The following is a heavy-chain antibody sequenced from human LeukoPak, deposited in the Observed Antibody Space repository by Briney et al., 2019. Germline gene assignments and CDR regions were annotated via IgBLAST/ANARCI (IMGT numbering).Heavy chain of an antibody. Sequence: GGSLRLSCAASGFTFSSYWMSWVRQAPGKGLVWVSVISKDGSTSIYADSVRGRLTISRDNAKNTLYLQMNSLRVEDTSVYYCARDYYMGIVDQWGQGTRVTVSS. D-gene: IGHD3-22*01. V-gene: IGHV3-74*01. CDR1: GFTFSSYW. CDR3: ARDYYMGIVDQ. CDR2: ISKDGSTS. J-gene: IGHJ5*02.